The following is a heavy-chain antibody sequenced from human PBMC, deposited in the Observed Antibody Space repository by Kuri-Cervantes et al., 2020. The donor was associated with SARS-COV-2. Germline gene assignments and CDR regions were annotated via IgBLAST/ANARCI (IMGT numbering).Heavy chain of an antibody. Sequence: SETLSLTCTVSGGSISSSSYYWGWIRQPPGKGLEWIGSIYYSGSTYYNPSLKSRVTTSVDTSKNQFSLKLSSVTAADTAVYYCAREDLSVVVPAAFFDYWGQGTLVTVSS. D-gene: IGHD2-2*01. CDR1: GGSISSSSYY. CDR2: IYYSGST. CDR3: AREDLSVVVPAAFFDY. J-gene: IGHJ4*02. V-gene: IGHV4-39*07.